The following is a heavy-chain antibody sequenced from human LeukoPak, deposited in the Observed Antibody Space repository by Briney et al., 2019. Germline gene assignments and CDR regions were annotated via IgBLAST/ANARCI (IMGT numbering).Heavy chain of an antibody. CDR2: INPSGGST. CDR3: ARVRDAYYYDSSGYYQPFDY. D-gene: IGHD3-22*01. Sequence: ASVKVSCKASGYTFTSYYMHWVRQAPGQGLEWMGIINPSGGSTSYAQKFQGRVTMTRDTSTSTVYMELSSLRSEDTAVYYCARVRDAYYYDSSGYYQPFDYWGQGTLVTVSS. V-gene: IGHV1-46*01. J-gene: IGHJ4*02. CDR1: GYTFTSYY.